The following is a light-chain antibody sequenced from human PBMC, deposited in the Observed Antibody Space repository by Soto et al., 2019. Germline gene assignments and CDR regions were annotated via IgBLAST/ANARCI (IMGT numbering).Light chain of an antibody. CDR3: SSYTTSNTVV. CDR2: HVS. Sequence: QSALTQPASVSGSPGQSITISCTGTSSDVGFYNYVSWYQQHPGKAPKLMIYHVSNRPSGVSTRFSGSKSANTASLTISGLQAEDETDYYCSSYTTSNTVVSGGGTKLTVL. J-gene: IGLJ3*02. V-gene: IGLV2-14*03. CDR1: SSDVGFYNY.